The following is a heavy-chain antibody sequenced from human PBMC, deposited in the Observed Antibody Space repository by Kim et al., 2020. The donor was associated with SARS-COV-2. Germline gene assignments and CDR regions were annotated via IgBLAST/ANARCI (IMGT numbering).Heavy chain of an antibody. D-gene: IGHD6-13*01. CDR3: ASSSSWYWYFDL. V-gene: IGHV1-46*03. CDR1: GYTFTSYY. Sequence: ASVKVSCKASGYTFTSYYMHWVRQAPGQGLEWMGIINPSGGSTSYAQKFQGRVTMTRDTSTSTVYMELSSLRSEDTAVYYCASSSSWYWYFDLWGRGTLVTVSS. J-gene: IGHJ2*01. CDR2: INPSGGST.